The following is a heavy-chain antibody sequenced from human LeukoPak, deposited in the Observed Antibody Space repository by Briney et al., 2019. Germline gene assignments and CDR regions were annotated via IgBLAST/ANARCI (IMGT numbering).Heavy chain of an antibody. D-gene: IGHD3-10*01. J-gene: IGHJ4*02. V-gene: IGHV4-59*01. CDR2: IYYSGST. CDR1: DGSINSYY. Sequence: PSETLSLTCSVSDGSINSYYWNWIRQPPGKGLEWIGYIYYSGSTNYNPSLKSRVTISVDTSKNQFSLKLSSVTAADTAVYYCASQPDYYGPFDYWGQGTLVTVSS. CDR3: ASQPDYYGPFDY.